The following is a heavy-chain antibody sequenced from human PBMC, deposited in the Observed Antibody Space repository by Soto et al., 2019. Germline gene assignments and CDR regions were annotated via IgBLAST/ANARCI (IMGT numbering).Heavy chain of an antibody. CDR2: ISSSGSTI. J-gene: IGHJ4*02. CDR1: GFTFSDYY. CDR3: ARMVGQNWGSYRRRTYYFDY. D-gene: IGHD3-16*02. Sequence: QVQLVESGGGLVKPGGSLRLSCAASGFTFSDYYMSWIRQAPGKGLEWVSYISSSGSTIYYADSVKGRFTISRDNAKNSLYLQMNSLRAEDTAVYYCARMVGQNWGSYRRRTYYFDYWGQGTLVTVSS. V-gene: IGHV3-11*01.